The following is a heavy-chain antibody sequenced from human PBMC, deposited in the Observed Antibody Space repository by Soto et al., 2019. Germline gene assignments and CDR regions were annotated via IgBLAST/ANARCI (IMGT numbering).Heavy chain of an antibody. CDR3: AKNGQPPYYYYGLDV. J-gene: IGHJ6*02. D-gene: IGHD2-8*01. CDR2: ISGYNGDT. V-gene: IGHV1-18*01. Sequence: QGQLVQSGAEVKKPGASVKVSCKASGYTFTRYGISWVRQAPGQGLEWMGWISGYNGDTNYAQKFQGRVTMTIDTSTSIAYMELRSLTSDDTAVSFCAKNGQPPYYYYGLDVWGQGTTVTVSS. CDR1: GYTFTRYG.